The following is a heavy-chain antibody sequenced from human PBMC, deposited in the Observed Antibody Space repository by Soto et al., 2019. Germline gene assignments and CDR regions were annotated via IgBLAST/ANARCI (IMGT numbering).Heavy chain of an antibody. Sequence: GESLKISCKGSGYSFTSYWISWVRQMPGKGLEWMGRIDPSDSYTNYSPSFQGHVTISADKSISTAYLQWSSLKASDTAMYYCARQPHGDYYYYGMGVWGQGTTVTVSS. CDR2: IDPSDSYT. CDR3: ARQPHGDYYYYGMGV. V-gene: IGHV5-10-1*01. CDR1: GYSFTSYW. D-gene: IGHD4-17*01. J-gene: IGHJ6*02.